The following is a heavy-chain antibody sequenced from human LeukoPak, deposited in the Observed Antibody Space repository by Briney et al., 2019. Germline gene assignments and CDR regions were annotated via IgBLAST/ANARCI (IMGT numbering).Heavy chain of an antibody. Sequence: GGSLRLSCAVSGFTLSSYNMNWVRQAPGKGLEWVSSISSSSSYIYYADSVKGRFTISRDNSKNTLYLQMNSLRPEDTAIYYCAKELYSSSWSKLEYWGQGTLVTVSS. CDR3: AKELYSSSWSKLEY. V-gene: IGHV3-21*01. D-gene: IGHD6-13*01. CDR2: ISSSSSYI. J-gene: IGHJ4*02. CDR1: GFTLSSYN.